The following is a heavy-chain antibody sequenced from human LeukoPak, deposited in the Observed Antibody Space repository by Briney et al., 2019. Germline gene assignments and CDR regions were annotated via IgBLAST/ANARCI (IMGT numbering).Heavy chain of an antibody. CDR1: GFTFSSYW. Sequence: GGSLRLSCAASGFTFSSYWMHWVSQAPGKWLVWVSRINSDGSSTSYADSVKGRFTISRDNAKNTLYLQMNSLRAEDTAVYYCARAADFWSGYTRDWGQGTLVTVSS. V-gene: IGHV3-74*01. CDR3: ARAADFWSGYTRD. D-gene: IGHD3-3*01. CDR2: INSDGSST. J-gene: IGHJ4*02.